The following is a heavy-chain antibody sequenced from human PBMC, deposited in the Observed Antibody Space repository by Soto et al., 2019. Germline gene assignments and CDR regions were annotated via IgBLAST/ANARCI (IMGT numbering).Heavy chain of an antibody. V-gene: IGHV4-30-2*01. CDR1: GGSISSGGYS. J-gene: IGHJ4*02. D-gene: IGHD3-3*01. CDR2: IYHSGST. Sequence: PSETLSLTCAVSGGSISSGGYSWSWIRQPPGKGLEWIGYIYHSGSTYYNPSLKSRVTISVDRSKNQFSLKLSSVTAADTAVYYCAGKDTIFGPDDYWGQGTLVTVSS. CDR3: AGKDTIFGPDDY.